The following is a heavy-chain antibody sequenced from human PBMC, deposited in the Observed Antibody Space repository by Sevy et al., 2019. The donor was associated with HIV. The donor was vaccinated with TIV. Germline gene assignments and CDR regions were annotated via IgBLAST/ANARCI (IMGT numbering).Heavy chain of an antibody. CDR3: AQASGSYYRAANWFDP. V-gene: IGHV4-38-2*01. CDR2: IYHSGST. D-gene: IGHD3-10*01. J-gene: IGHJ5*02. Sequence: SETLSLTCAVSGYSISSDYYWGWIRQPPGKGLEWIGSIYHSGSTYYNPSLKSRVTISVDTSKNQFSLKLSSVTAADTAVYYCAQASGSYYRAANWFDPWGQGTLVTVSS. CDR1: GYSISSDYY.